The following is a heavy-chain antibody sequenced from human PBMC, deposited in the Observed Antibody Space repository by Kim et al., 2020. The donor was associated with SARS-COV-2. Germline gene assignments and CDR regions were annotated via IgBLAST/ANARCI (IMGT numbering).Heavy chain of an antibody. CDR2: ISGSGGST. D-gene: IGHD2-2*01. CDR3: AKDRGDIVVGPAAMAGLLWGYFQH. CDR1: GFTFSSYA. Sequence: GGSLRLSCAASGFTFSSYAMSWVRQAPGKGLEWVSAISGSGGSTYYADSVKGRFTISRDNSKNTLYLQMNSLRAEDTAVYYCAKDRGDIVVGPAAMAGLLWGYFQHWGQGTLVTVSS. J-gene: IGHJ1*01. V-gene: IGHV3-23*01.